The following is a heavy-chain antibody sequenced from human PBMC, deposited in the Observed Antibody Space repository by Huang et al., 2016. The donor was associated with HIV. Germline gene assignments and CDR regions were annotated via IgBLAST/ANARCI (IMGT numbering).Heavy chain of an antibody. D-gene: IGHD2-21*02. Sequence: QVKLVQSGAEVKRPGASVKVSCRASGGTFSTNAVSWVRQAPGQGLEWMGVILPMFGTTNYAPRFQGKVTITADESSSTVYMELSSLRSDDTAVYYCARQPYCGGDCAHYYYFYMDVWGKGTTVTVSS. J-gene: IGHJ6*03. CDR2: ILPMFGTT. V-gene: IGHV1-69*13. CDR1: GGTFSTNA. CDR3: ARQPYCGGDCAHYYYFYMDV.